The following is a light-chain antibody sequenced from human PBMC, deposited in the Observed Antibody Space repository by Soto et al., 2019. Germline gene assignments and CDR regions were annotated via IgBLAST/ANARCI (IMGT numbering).Light chain of an antibody. J-gene: IGKJ1*01. V-gene: IGKV3-15*01. CDR3: QQYNNWPRT. CDR2: GAS. Sequence: EIVLTQSPATLSLSPGERATLSCRASQSVDNNLAWYQQKPGQAPRLLIYGASTRATGIPARFSGSGSGTEFTLTISSLQSEDFAVYYCQQYNNWPRTFGQGTKVDIK. CDR1: QSVDNN.